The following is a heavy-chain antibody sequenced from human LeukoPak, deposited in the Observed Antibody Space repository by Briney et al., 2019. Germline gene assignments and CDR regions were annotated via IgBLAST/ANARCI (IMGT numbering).Heavy chain of an antibody. Sequence: GGSLRLSCAASVFTFSSYWMSWVRQAPGKGLEWVANIKQDGSEKYYVDSVKGRFTISRDNAKNSLYLQMNSLRAEDTAVYYCARDLERLSYVDYWGQGILVSVSS. D-gene: IGHD3-3*01. CDR1: VFTFSSYW. J-gene: IGHJ4*02. CDR2: IKQDGSEK. V-gene: IGHV3-7*04. CDR3: ARDLERLSYVDY.